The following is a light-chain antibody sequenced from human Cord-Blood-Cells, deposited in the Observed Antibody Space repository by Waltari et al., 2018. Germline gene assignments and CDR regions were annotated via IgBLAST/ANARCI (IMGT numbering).Light chain of an antibody. V-gene: IGLV2-23*01. CDR1: SSDVGSYNL. CDR2: EGS. Sequence: SALTHPASVSGSPGQLNTISCPATSSDVGSYNLVTSYQQHPGKAPKLMIYEGSKRPSGVSIRFSGSKSGNTASLTISGLQAEDEADYYCCSYAGSSTYVVFGGGTKLTVL. CDR3: CSYAGSSTYVV. J-gene: IGLJ2*01.